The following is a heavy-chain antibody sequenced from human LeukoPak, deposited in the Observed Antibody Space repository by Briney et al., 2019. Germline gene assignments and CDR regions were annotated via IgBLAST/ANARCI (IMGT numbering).Heavy chain of an antibody. CDR1: GYTFTGYY. Sequence: ASVKVSCKASGYTFTGYYMHWVRQAPGQGLEWMGWINPNSGGTNYAQKFQGRVTMTRDTSISTAYMELSRLRSDDTAVYYCAREDPIVGAPFDYWGQGTLVTVSS. D-gene: IGHD1-26*01. V-gene: IGHV1-2*02. J-gene: IGHJ4*02. CDR2: INPNSGGT. CDR3: AREDPIVGAPFDY.